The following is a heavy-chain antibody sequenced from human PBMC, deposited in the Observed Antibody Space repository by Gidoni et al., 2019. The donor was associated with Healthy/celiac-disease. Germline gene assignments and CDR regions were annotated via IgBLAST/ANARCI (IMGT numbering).Heavy chain of an antibody. CDR1: GFTFRSYW. D-gene: IGHD6-13*01. V-gene: IGHV3-74*01. CDR2: INSDGSST. J-gene: IGHJ4*02. Sequence: EVQLVESGGGLVQPGGSLRLSCAASGFTFRSYWMHWVRQAPGKGLVWVSRINSDGSSTSYADSVKGRFTISRDNAKNTLYLQMNSLRAEDTAVYYCARRHGDIAAAGTLDYWGQGTLVTVSS. CDR3: ARRHGDIAAAGTLDY.